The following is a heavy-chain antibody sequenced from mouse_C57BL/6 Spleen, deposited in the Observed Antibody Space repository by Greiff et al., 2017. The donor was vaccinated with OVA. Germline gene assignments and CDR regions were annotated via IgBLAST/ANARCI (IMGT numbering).Heavy chain of an antibody. Sequence: VQLQQSGAELVKPRASVKLSCTASGFNIKDYYMHWVKQRTEQGLEWIGRIDPEDGETKYAPKFQGKATITADTSSNTAYLQLSSLTSEDTAVYYCARRDSNYAGFYYYAMDYWGQGTSVTVSS. CDR1: GFNIKDYY. J-gene: IGHJ4*01. CDR3: ARRDSNYAGFYYYAMDY. CDR2: IDPEDGET. V-gene: IGHV14-2*01. D-gene: IGHD2-5*01.